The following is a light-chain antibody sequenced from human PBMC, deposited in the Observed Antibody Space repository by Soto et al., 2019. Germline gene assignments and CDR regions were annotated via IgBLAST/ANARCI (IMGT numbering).Light chain of an antibody. Sequence: EIVMTQSPATLSVSPGERATLSCRASQSVTSNLAWYQQKPGQAPRLLIYGASTRATGIPARFSGSGSGTEFTLTISSLQSEDFAVYYCQQYNTWSMFGQGTKVDI. V-gene: IGKV3-15*01. CDR3: QQYNTWSM. CDR2: GAS. CDR1: QSVTSN. J-gene: IGKJ1*01.